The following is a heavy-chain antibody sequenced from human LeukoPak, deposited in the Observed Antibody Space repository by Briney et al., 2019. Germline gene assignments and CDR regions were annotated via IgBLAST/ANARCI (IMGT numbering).Heavy chain of an antibody. CDR2: ISGSGGST. D-gene: IGHD6-19*01. CDR1: GFTFSSYA. CDR3: ARGARGFQWLSYYFDS. J-gene: IGHJ4*02. Sequence: GGSLRLSCAASGFTFSSYAMSWVRQAPGKGLEWVSAISGSGGSTYYADSVKGRFTISRDNSKNTVYLQMNSLIAEDTAVYYCARGARGFQWLSYYFDSWGQGTLVTVSS. V-gene: IGHV3-23*01.